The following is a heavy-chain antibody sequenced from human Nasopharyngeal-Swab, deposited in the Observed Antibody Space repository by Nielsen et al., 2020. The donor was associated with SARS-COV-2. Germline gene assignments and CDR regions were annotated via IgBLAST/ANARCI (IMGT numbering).Heavy chain of an antibody. V-gene: IGHV3-48*03. CDR2: ISGTAGTI. CDR1: GFTFSNYE. CDR3: ARTTYSYGRFDY. D-gene: IGHD5-18*01. Sequence: GGSLRLSCAASGFTFSNYEMNGVRQAPGKGLEWLSYISGTAGTISYADSVKGRFTISTDNAKNSLYLQMNSLRAKDTALYYCARTTYSYGRFDYWGQGTLVTVST. J-gene: IGHJ4*02.